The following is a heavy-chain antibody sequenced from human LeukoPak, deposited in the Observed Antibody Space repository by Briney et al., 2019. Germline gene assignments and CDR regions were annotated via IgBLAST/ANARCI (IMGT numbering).Heavy chain of an antibody. CDR3: ARVLYGSGSYMDV. CDR2: INPNSGGT. Sequence: ASVKVSCKASGYTFTGYYMHWVRQAPGQGLEWMGWINPNSGGTNYAQKFQGRVTMTRDTSISTAYMELSRLRSDDTAVYYCARVLYGSGSYMDVWGKGTTVTISS. D-gene: IGHD3-10*01. J-gene: IGHJ6*03. CDR1: GYTFTGYY. V-gene: IGHV1-2*02.